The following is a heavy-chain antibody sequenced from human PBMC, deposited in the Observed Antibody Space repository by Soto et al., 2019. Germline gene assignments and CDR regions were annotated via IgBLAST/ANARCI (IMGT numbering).Heavy chain of an antibody. J-gene: IGHJ5*02. Sequence: ASVKVSCKASGYTFTSYYMHCVRQAPGQGLEWMGIINPSGGSTSYAQKFQGRVTMTRDTSTSTVYMELSSLRSEDTAVYYCARAGLMYQLLSWFDPWGQGTLVTVS. D-gene: IGHD2-2*01. CDR2: INPSGGST. CDR1: GYTFTSYY. CDR3: ARAGLMYQLLSWFDP. V-gene: IGHV1-46*01.